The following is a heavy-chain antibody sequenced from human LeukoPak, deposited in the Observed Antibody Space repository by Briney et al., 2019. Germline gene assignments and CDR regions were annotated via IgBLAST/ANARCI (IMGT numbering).Heavy chain of an antibody. CDR3: ARGHIAVAGTGPWFDP. CDR1: GGSFSGYY. Sequence: SETLSLTCAVYGGSFSGYYWSWIRQPPGKGLERIGEINHSGSTNYNPSLKSRVTISVDTSKNQFSLKLSSVTAADTAVYYCARGHIAVAGTGPWFDPWGQGTLVTVSS. CDR2: INHSGST. D-gene: IGHD6-19*01. V-gene: IGHV4-34*01. J-gene: IGHJ5*02.